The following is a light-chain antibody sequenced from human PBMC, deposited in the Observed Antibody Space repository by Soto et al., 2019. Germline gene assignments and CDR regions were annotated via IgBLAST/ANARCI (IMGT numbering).Light chain of an antibody. Sequence: QSALTQPASVSGSPGQSITISCAGTNTDVGGYNYVSWYQQHPGKAPKLLISEVSNRPSGISSRFSGSKSGNTASLTISGLQAEDEADYYCCSYTDGSSLLFGGGTKLTVL. CDR2: EVS. CDR1: NTDVGGYNY. CDR3: CSYTDGSSLL. J-gene: IGLJ3*02. V-gene: IGLV2-14*01.